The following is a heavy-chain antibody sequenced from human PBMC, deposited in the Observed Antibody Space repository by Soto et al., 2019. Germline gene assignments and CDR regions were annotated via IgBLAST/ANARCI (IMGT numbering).Heavy chain of an antibody. V-gene: IGHV4-61*01. D-gene: IGHD4-17*01. Sequence: QVQLQESGPGLVKPSETLSLTCTVSGGSVSSGSYYWSWIRQPPGKGLEWIGYIYYSGSTNYNPSLKSRVNISVDTSKNQFSLKLSSVTAADTAVYYCARAGLLPTEDFDYWGQGTLVTVSS. CDR1: GGSVSSGSYY. CDR3: ARAGLLPTEDFDY. J-gene: IGHJ4*02. CDR2: IYYSGST.